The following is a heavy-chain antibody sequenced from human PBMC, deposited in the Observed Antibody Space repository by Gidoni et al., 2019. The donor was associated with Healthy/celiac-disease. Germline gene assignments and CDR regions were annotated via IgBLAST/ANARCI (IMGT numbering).Heavy chain of an antibody. J-gene: IGHJ6*03. CDR2: ISGSGGST. CDR3: AKGMGYSYGYNYYYYMDV. D-gene: IGHD5-18*01. V-gene: IGHV3-23*01. Sequence: EVQLLESGGGLVQPGGSLRLSCAASGFTFSIYAMSWVRQAPGKGLEWVSAISGSGGSTYYADSVKGRFTISRDNSKNTLYLQMNSLRAEDTAVYYCAKGMGYSYGYNYYYYMDVWGKGTTVTVSS. CDR1: GFTFSIYA.